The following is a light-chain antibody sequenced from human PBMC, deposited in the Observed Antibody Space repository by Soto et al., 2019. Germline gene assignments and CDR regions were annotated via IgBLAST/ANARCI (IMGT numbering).Light chain of an antibody. CDR2: GSS. Sequence: EVVLTQSPGTLSLSPGERATLSCRASQSVSNNYLAWYQQKPGQGPRLLIFGSSDSATGIPDRFSGSGSGTDFTLIISRLEPEDFAVYYCQQYGSPPPYTFGQGTKLEIK. J-gene: IGKJ2*01. V-gene: IGKV3-20*01. CDR3: QQYGSPPPYT. CDR1: QSVSNNY.